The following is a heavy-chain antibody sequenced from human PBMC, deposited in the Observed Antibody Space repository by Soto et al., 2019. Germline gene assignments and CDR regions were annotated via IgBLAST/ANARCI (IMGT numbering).Heavy chain of an antibody. J-gene: IGHJ4*02. CDR2: IYWDDDK. Sequence: QITLKESGPTLVKPTQTLTLTCTFSGFSLSTSGVGVGWIRQPPGKALEWLALIYWDDDKRYSPSLKSRLTIPKDTSKXXVXLTXTNMDPVDTATYYCAHRPSPPGYGSGSYLFPHFDYWGQGTLVTVSS. CDR3: AHRPSPPGYGSGSYLFPHFDY. CDR1: GFSLSTSGVG. D-gene: IGHD3-10*01. V-gene: IGHV2-5*02.